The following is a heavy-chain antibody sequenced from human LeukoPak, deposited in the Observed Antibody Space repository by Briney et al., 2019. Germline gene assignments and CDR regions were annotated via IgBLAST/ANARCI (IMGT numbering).Heavy chain of an antibody. Sequence: SGTLSLTCTVSGGSISSYYWSWIRQPPGKGLEWIGYIYYSGSTNYNPSLRSRVTISVDTSKNQFSLKLSSVTAADTAVYYCARGSSGWSKVNWFDPWGQGTLVTVSS. D-gene: IGHD6-19*01. CDR2: IYYSGST. CDR1: GGSISSYY. J-gene: IGHJ5*02. V-gene: IGHV4-59*01. CDR3: ARGSSGWSKVNWFDP.